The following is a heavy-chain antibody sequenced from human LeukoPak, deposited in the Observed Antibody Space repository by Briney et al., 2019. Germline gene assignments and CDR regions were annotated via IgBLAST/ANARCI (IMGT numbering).Heavy chain of an antibody. CDR1: RFTFSTYG. J-gene: IGHJ4*02. Sequence: GGSLRLSCAASRFTFSTYGMSWVRQAPGKGLEWVSSISSGGGSTYYADSVKGRFTISRDNAKNSLYLQMNSLRDEDTAVYYCASSGSYRFDYWGQGTLVTVSS. CDR3: ASSGSYRFDY. D-gene: IGHD1-26*01. CDR2: ISSGGGST. V-gene: IGHV3-23*01.